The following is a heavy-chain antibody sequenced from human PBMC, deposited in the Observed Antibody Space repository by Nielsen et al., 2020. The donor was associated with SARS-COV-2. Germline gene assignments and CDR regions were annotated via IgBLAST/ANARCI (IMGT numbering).Heavy chain of an antibody. D-gene: IGHD3-16*01. CDR2: IWYDGSNK. Sequence: GESLKISCAASGFTFSSYGMHWVRQAPGKGLEWVAVIWYDGSNKYYADSVKGRFTISRDNSKNTLYLQMNSLRAEDTAVYYCATPHYDYVWGGPFDYWGQGTLVTVSS. CDR3: ATPHYDYVWGGPFDY. CDR1: GFTFSSYG. J-gene: IGHJ4*02. V-gene: IGHV3-30*02.